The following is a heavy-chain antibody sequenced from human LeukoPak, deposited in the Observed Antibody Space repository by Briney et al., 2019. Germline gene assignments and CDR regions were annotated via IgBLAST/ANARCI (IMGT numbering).Heavy chain of an antibody. CDR1: GFTFSSYA. V-gene: IGHV3-30*04. CDR3: ARGSHRIDYSSSGAFDP. CDR2: ISYHGSNK. Sequence: PGGSLRLSCAASGFTFSSYAMHWVRQAPGKGLEWVAVISYHGSNKNYADSVKGRFTISRDNSKNTLFLQMNSLKTDDTAVYYCARGSHRIDYSSSGAFDPWGQGTLVTVSS. J-gene: IGHJ5*02. D-gene: IGHD6-6*01.